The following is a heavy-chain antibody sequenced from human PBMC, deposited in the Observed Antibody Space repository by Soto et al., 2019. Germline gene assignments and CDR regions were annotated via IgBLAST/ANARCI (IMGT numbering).Heavy chain of an antibody. Sequence: PSETLSLTCAVSGGSISSGGYSWSWIRQPPGKGLEWIGYIYHSGSTYYNPSLKSRVTISVDRSKNQFSLKLSSVTAADTAVYYGARGETYYDFWSGPRFDPWGQGTLVTVSS. CDR3: ARGETYYDFWSGPRFDP. CDR1: GGSISSGGYS. J-gene: IGHJ5*02. V-gene: IGHV4-30-2*01. D-gene: IGHD3-3*01. CDR2: IYHSGST.